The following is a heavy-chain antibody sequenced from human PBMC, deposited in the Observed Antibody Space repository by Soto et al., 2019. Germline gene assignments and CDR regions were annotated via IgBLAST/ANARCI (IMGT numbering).Heavy chain of an antibody. Sequence: ASVKVSCKASGYTFTSYSMHWVRQAPGQRLEWMGWINAGNGNTKYSQKFQGRVTITRDTSASTAYMELSSLRSEDTAVYYCARVGFCSSTSCYNYWGQGTLVTVSS. J-gene: IGHJ4*02. CDR2: INAGNGNT. CDR1: GYTFTSYS. V-gene: IGHV1-3*01. CDR3: ARVGFCSSTSCYNY. D-gene: IGHD2-2*02.